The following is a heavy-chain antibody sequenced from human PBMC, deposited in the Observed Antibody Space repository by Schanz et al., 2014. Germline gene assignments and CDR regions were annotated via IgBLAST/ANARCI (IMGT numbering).Heavy chain of an antibody. CDR1: GYNFTSSW. D-gene: IGHD6-19*01. CDR2: IDPSDSYT. V-gene: IGHV5-10-1*03. J-gene: IGHJ5*02. CDR3: ARNDGDSSGWSVWFDP. Sequence: EVQLVQSGAEVKKPGESLRISCRGSGYNFTSSWITWVRQVPGKGLEWMGSIDPSDSYTNYSPSFQGHVTISTDKSISPSYLQWTSLKASDPAMYYCARNDGDSSGWSVWFDPWGQGTLVFVSS.